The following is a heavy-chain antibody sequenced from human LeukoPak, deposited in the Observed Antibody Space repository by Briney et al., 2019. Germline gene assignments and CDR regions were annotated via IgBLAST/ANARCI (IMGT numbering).Heavy chain of an antibody. CDR1: GYTFTDHY. CDR2: INPKSGDT. Sequence: ASVKVSCKAFGYTFTDHYVHWVRQAPGQGLEWMGWINPKSGDTKYVQKFQGRLTMTSDTPLRTAYMELTSLRSDDTAAFYCASYCGADCAPGGYWGQGTLVTVSS. V-gene: IGHV1-2*02. CDR3: ASYCGADCAPGGY. D-gene: IGHD2-21*01. J-gene: IGHJ4*02.